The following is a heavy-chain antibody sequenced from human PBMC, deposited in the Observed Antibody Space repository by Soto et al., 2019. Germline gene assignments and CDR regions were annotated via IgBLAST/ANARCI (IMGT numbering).Heavy chain of an antibody. CDR1: GYTFTSYD. D-gene: IGHD3-3*01. Sequence: ASVKVSCKASGYTFTSYDINWVRQATGQGLEWMGWMNPNSGNTGYAQKFQGRVTMTRNTSISTAYMELSSLRSEDTAVYYCARVSITIFGVGHDAFDIWGQGTMVTVSS. CDR3: ARVSITIFGVGHDAFDI. V-gene: IGHV1-8*01. J-gene: IGHJ3*02. CDR2: MNPNSGNT.